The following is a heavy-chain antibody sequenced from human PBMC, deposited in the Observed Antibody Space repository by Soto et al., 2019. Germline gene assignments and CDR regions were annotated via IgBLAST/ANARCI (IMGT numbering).Heavy chain of an antibody. D-gene: IGHD1-20*01. V-gene: IGHV3-30*03. CDR2: ISYDGSAA. J-gene: IGHJ4*02. CDR1: GFRFSSYT. Sequence: QVRLVESGGGVVQPGGSLRLSCSASGFRFSSYTMHWVRQAPGKGLEWVAVISYDGSAAYYAESVKGRFTISRDNSKNTLDEQMNSLRVEDTAVYYCASVVVVPPAQPLPYNWNYASWGQGTLVTVPA. CDR3: ASVVVVPPAQPLPYNWNYAS.